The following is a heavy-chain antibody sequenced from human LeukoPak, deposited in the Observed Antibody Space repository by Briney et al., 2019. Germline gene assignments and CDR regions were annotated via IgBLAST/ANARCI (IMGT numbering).Heavy chain of an antibody. CDR2: INPSGGST. D-gene: IGHD1-26*01. J-gene: IGHJ4*02. CDR1: GYTFTSYY. CDR3: ARGGSGSYLNY. V-gene: IGHV1-46*01. Sequence: ASVKVSCKASGYTFTSYYIHWVRQAPGQGLEWMGIINPSGGSTSYAQKFQGRVTMTTDTSTSTAYMELRSLRSDDTAVYYCARGGSGSYLNYWGQGTLVTVSS.